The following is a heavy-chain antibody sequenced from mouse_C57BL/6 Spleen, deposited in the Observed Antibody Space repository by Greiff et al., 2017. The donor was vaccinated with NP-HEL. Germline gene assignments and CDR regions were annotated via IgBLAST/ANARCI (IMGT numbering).Heavy chain of an antibody. CDR2: ISSGSSTI. D-gene: IGHD2-5*01. V-gene: IGHV5-17*01. J-gene: IGHJ2*01. CDR1: GFTFSDYG. Sequence: EVKLMESGGGLVKPGGSLKLSCAASGFTFSDYGMHWVRQAPEKGLEWVAYISSGSSTIYYADTVKGRFTISRDNAKNTLFLQMTSLRSEDTAMYYCARQAYSNYFDYWGQGTTLTVSS. CDR3: ARQAYSNYFDY.